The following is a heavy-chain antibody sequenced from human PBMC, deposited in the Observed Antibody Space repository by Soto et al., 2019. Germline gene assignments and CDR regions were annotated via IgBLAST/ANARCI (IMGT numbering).Heavy chain of an antibody. Sequence: GGSLRLSCAASGFTFISYWISCVRHSPLKWREWVANIKQDGSEKYYVDSVKGRFTISRDNTKNSLYLQMNSLRAEDTAVYYCAREATVTTSEGGFDYWGQGTLVTVSS. CDR2: IKQDGSEK. CDR1: GFTFISYW. D-gene: IGHD4-4*01. J-gene: IGHJ4*02. CDR3: AREATVTTSEGGFDY. V-gene: IGHV3-7*01.